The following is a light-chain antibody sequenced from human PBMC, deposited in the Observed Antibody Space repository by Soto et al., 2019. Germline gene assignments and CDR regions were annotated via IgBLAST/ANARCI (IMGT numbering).Light chain of an antibody. CDR1: SSNIESNF. CDR2: RNN. V-gene: IGLV1-47*01. J-gene: IGLJ2*01. CDR3: TVWDDSLRGRL. Sequence: QSVLTQPTSESGTPGQRVTISCSGSSSNIESNFVYWYQQFPGTAPRLLIYRNNQRPSGVPDRFSGSKSGTSASLAISALRSEDEADYYCTVWDDSLRGRLFGGRTKLTVL.